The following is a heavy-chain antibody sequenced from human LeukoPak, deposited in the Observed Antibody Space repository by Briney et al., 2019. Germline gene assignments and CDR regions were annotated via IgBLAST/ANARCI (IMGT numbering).Heavy chain of an antibody. Sequence: GGSLRLSCAASGFTFNNYAMTWVRQAPERGLEWVSTISRSGGSAYYADSVKGRFTISRGTSSDTLYLQMNSLRAEDTAVYYCARDVEVCRIGACYWTTFDCWGQGTLVTVSS. CDR1: GFTFNNYA. J-gene: IGHJ4*02. D-gene: IGHD2-21*02. CDR2: ISRSGGSA. V-gene: IGHV3-23*01. CDR3: ARDVEVCRIGACYWTTFDC.